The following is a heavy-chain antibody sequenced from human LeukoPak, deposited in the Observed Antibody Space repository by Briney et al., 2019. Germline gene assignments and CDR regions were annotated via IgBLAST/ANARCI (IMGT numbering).Heavy chain of an antibody. CDR3: ARGRYCSSTSCYRNYYYYGMDV. V-gene: IGHV1-8*01. Sequence: VKVSCKASGYTFTSYDINWVRQATGQGLEWMGWMDPNSGNTGYAQKFQGRVTMTRNTSISTAYMELSSLRSEDTAVYYCARGRYCSSTSCYRNYYYYGMDVWGQGTTVTVSS. CDR1: GYTFTSYD. D-gene: IGHD2-2*02. J-gene: IGHJ6*02. CDR2: MDPNSGNT.